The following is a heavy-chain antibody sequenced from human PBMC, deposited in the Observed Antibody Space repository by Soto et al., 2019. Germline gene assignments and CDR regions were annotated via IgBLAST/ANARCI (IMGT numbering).Heavy chain of an antibody. D-gene: IGHD3-16*01. CDR3: ARYDLGASTRMQAFDI. CDR2: IDWDDDK. CDR1: GFSLSTSGMC. Sequence: VSGPTLVNPTQTLTLTCTFSGFSLSTSGMCVSWIRQPPGKALEWLALIDWDDDKYYSTPLKTRLTISKDTSKNQVVLTMTNMDPVDTAAYYCARYDLGASTRMQAFDIWGQETMVTVSS. J-gene: IGHJ3*02. V-gene: IGHV2-70*01.